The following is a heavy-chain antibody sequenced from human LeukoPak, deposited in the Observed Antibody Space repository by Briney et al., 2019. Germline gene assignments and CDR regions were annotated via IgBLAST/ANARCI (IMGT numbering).Heavy chain of an antibody. V-gene: IGHV1-3*01. Sequence: ASVKVSCKASGYTFTSYAMHWVRQAPGQRLEWMGWINAGNGNTKYSQKFQGRVTITRDTSACTAYMELSSLRSEDTAVYYCAHDGGYSYGYGYWGQGTLVTVSS. CDR3: AHDGGYSYGYGY. D-gene: IGHD5-18*01. CDR1: GYTFTSYA. J-gene: IGHJ4*02. CDR2: INAGNGNT.